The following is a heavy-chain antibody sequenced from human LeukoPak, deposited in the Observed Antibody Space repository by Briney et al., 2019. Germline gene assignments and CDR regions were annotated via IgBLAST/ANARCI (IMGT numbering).Heavy chain of an antibody. CDR1: GFTFGDYP. V-gene: IGHV3-49*03. Sequence: GGSLRLSCTASGFTFGDYPITWFRQAPGKGLEWVGFIRSKTHGGTTEYAASVKGRFTISRDDSKNIAYLQMNSLKAEDTAMYYCAKTTESYYYDSSGSNWFDPWGQGTQVTVSS. CDR2: IRSKTHGGTT. D-gene: IGHD3-22*01. J-gene: IGHJ5*02. CDR3: AKTTESYYYDSSGSNWFDP.